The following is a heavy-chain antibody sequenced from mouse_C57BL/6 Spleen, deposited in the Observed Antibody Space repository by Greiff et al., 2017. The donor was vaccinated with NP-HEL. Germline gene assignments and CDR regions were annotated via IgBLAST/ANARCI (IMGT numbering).Heavy chain of an antibody. V-gene: IGHV1-4*01. CDR2: INPSSGYT. CDR3: ARLNDYLNYFDY. D-gene: IGHD2-4*01. J-gene: IGHJ2*01. CDR1: GYTFTSYT. Sequence: QVQLQQSGAELARPGASVKMSCKASGYTFTSYTMHWVKQRPGQGLEWIGYINPSSGYTKYNQKFKDKATLTADKSSSTAYMQLSSLTSEDSAVYYCARLNDYLNYFDYWGQGTTLTVSS.